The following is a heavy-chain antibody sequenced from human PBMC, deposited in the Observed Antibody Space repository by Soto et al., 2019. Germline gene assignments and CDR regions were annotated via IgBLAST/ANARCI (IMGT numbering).Heavy chain of an antibody. Sequence: QFQVVQSGAEVKKPGASVKVSCKASEYTFTSYAMHWVRQATVQSLEWMGWINAGNGNTKYSQNFQGRVTITRDTSASTAYMELSSLRSEDTAVYYCARELQGLSYFDSWGQGTLVTVSS. D-gene: IGHD4-4*01. CDR2: INAGNGNT. CDR1: EYTFTSYA. J-gene: IGHJ4*02. CDR3: ARELQGLSYFDS. V-gene: IGHV1-3*01.